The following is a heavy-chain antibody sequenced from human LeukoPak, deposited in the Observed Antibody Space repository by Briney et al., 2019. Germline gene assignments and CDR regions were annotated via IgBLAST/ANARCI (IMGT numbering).Heavy chain of an antibody. CDR1: GGSISSYY. D-gene: IGHD5-12*01. Sequence: SETLSLTCTVSGGSISSYYWSWIRQTPGKGLEWIGYIYYSGSTNYNPSLKSRVTISVDTSKNQFSLKLSSVTAADTAVYYCARAPSEWLRQIDYWGQGTLVTVSS. CDR2: IYYSGST. V-gene: IGHV4-59*01. J-gene: IGHJ4*02. CDR3: ARAPSEWLRQIDY.